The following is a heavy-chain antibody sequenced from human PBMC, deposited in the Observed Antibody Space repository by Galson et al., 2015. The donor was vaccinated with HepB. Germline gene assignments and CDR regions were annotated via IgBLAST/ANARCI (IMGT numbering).Heavy chain of an antibody. J-gene: IGHJ6*02. Sequence: SLRLSCAASGFTFSSYGMHWARQAPGKGLEWVAVISYDGSNKYYADSVKGRFTISRDNSKNTLYLQMNSLRAEDTAVYYCAKDGDPGGSYSGGMDVWGQGTTVTVSS. CDR2: ISYDGSNK. CDR3: AKDGDPGGSYSGGMDV. D-gene: IGHD1-26*01. CDR1: GFTFSSYG. V-gene: IGHV3-30*18.